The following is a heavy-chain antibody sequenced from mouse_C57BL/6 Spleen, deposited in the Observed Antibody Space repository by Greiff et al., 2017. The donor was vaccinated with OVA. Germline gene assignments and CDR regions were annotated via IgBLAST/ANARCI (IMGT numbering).Heavy chain of an antibody. CDR2: IYPGGGYT. CDR3: ASLSSDGYYGY. J-gene: IGHJ2*01. V-gene: IGHV1-63*01. Sequence: QVQLKESGAELVRPGTSVKMSCKASGYTFTNYWIGWAKQRPGHGLEWIGDIYPGGGYTNYNEKFKGKATLTADKSSSTAYMQFSSLTSEDSAIYYCASLSSDGYYGYWGQGTTLTVSS. D-gene: IGHD2-3*01. CDR1: GYTFTNYW.